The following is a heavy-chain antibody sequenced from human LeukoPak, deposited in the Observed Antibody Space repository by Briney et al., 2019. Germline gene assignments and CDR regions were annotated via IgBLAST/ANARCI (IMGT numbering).Heavy chain of an antibody. V-gene: IGHV1-2*02. CDR1: GYTFTGYY. J-gene: IGHJ4*02. CDR2: INPNSGGT. Sequence: EASVKVSCKASGYTFTGYYMHWVRQAPGQGLEWMGWINPNSGGTNYAQKSQGRVTMTRDTSISTAYMELSRLRSDDTAVYYCSRPPGSIAAAGIKVGDDKGNDYWGQGTLVTVSS. D-gene: IGHD6-13*01. CDR3: SRPPGSIAAAGIKVGDDKGNDY.